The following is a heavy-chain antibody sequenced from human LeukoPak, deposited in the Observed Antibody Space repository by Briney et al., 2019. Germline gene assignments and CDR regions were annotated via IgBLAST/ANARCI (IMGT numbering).Heavy chain of an antibody. CDR1: GFTFSSYG. Sequence: GGSLRLSCAASGFTFSSYGMHWVRQAPGKGLEWVAVIWYDGSNKYYADSVKGRFTISRDNSKNTLYLQMNSLRAEDTAVYYCARSGSTDYYYCDMDVWGKGTTVTVSS. D-gene: IGHD5-12*01. J-gene: IGHJ6*03. V-gene: IGHV3-33*01. CDR3: ARSGSTDYYYCDMDV. CDR2: IWYDGSNK.